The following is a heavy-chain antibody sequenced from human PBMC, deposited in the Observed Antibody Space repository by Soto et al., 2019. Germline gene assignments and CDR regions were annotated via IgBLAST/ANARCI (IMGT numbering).Heavy chain of an antibody. CDR3: ATRWGDIVATPGYYYYYMDV. V-gene: IGHV4-34*01. CDR2: INHSGST. D-gene: IGHD5-12*01. Sequence: SETLSLTCAVYGGSFSGYYWSWIRQPPGKGLEWIGEINHSGSTNYNPSLKSRVTISVDTSKNQFSLKLSFVTAADTAVYYCATRWGDIVATPGYYYYYMDVWGKGTTVTVSS. CDR1: GGSFSGYY. J-gene: IGHJ6*03.